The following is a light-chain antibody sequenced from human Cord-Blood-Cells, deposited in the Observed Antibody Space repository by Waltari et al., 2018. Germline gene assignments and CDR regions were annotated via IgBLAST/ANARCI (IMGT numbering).Light chain of an antibody. J-gene: IGLJ3*02. CDR3: SSYTSSSTPV. V-gene: IGLV2-14*03. CDR1: SSDVGGYNY. Sequence: QSALTQPASVSGSPGQSITISCTGTSSDVGGYNYVSWYQQHPGKAPKLMIYDVSNRPSGVFNLFSGSKAGNTASLTISGLQADDEADYYCSSYTSSSTPVFGGGTKLTVL. CDR2: DVS.